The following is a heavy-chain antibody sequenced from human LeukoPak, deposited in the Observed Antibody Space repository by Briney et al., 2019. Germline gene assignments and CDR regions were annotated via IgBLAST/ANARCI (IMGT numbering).Heavy chain of an antibody. CDR2: IIPILGTA. V-gene: IGHV1-69*13. D-gene: IGHD3-10*01. J-gene: IGHJ6*03. CDR3: ARMGVLGFGELLWRPYYYYYMDV. CDR1: GGTFSSYA. Sequence: SVKVSCKASGGTFSSYAISWARQAPGQGLEWMGGIIPILGTANYAQKFQGRVTITADESTSTAYMELSSLRSEDTAVYYCARMGVLGFGELLWRPYYYYYMDVWGKGTTVTVSS.